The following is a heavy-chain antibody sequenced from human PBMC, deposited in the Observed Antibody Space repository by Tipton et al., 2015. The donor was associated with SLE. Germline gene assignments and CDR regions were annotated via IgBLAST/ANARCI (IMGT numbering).Heavy chain of an antibody. J-gene: IGHJ3*02. CDR2: ISWNSGNI. Sequence: SLRLSCAASGFTFDDYAMHWVRQAPGKGLEWVSGISWNSGNIDYADSVKGRFTISRDNAKNSLYLQMNSLRAEDTAMYYCAKDIYGSGPRNAFDIWGQGTMVTVSS. V-gene: IGHV3-9*01. D-gene: IGHD3-10*01. CDR3: AKDIYGSGPRNAFDI. CDR1: GFTFDDYA.